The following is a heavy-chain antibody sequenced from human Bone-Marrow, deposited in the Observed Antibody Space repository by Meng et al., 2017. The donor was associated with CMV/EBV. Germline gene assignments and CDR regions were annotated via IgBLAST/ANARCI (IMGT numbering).Heavy chain of an antibody. J-gene: IGHJ4*02. D-gene: IGHD3-10*01. V-gene: IGHV3-49*04. CDR2: IRSKAYGGTT. CDR3: TGVTMVRGVIPNGDY. Sequence: GGSLRLSCTASGFTFGDYAMSWVRQAPGKGLEWVGFIRSKAYGGTTEYAASVKGRFTISRDDSKSIAYLQMNSLKTEDTAVYYCTGVTMVRGVIPNGDYWGQGTRVTVSS. CDR1: GFTFGDYA.